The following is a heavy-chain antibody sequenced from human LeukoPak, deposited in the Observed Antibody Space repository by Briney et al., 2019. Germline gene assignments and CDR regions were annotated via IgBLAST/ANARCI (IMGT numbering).Heavy chain of an antibody. J-gene: IGHJ4*02. V-gene: IGHV1-2*02. CDR2: INPNSGGT. CDR3: ARERGRIYSGSYYFDY. CDR1: GYTFTGYY. D-gene: IGHD1-26*01. Sequence: ASVKVSCKASGYTFTGYYMHWVRQAPGQGLEWMGWINPNSGGTNYAQKFQGRVTMTRDTSISTAYMELSRLRSDDTAVYYCARERGRIYSGSYYFDYWGQGTLVTVSS.